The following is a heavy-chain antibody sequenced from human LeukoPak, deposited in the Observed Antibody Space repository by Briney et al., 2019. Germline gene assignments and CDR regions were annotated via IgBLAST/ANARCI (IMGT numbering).Heavy chain of an antibody. Sequence: SVKVSCKASGGTFSSYAISWVRQAPGQGLEWMGGIIPILGTANYAQKFQGRVTITADESTSTAYMELSSLRSEDTAVYYCARKGVVAASYFDYWGQGTLVTVSS. J-gene: IGHJ4*02. V-gene: IGHV1-69*01. CDR2: IIPILGTA. CDR3: ARKGVVAASYFDY. D-gene: IGHD2-15*01. CDR1: GGTFSSYA.